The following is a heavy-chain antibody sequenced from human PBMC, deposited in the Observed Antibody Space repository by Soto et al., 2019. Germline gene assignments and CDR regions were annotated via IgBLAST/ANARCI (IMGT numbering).Heavy chain of an antibody. CDR1: GFTFSSYS. D-gene: IGHD3-22*01. CDR2: ISSSSSYI. Sequence: EVQLVESGGGLVKPGGSLRLSCAASGFTFSSYSMNWVRQAPGKGLEWVSSISSSSSYIYYADSVKGRFTISRDNAKNSLYLQMNSLRAEDTAVYYCARDQGIVVVITPYYYYGMDVWGQGTTVTVSS. V-gene: IGHV3-21*01. J-gene: IGHJ6*02. CDR3: ARDQGIVVVITPYYYYGMDV.